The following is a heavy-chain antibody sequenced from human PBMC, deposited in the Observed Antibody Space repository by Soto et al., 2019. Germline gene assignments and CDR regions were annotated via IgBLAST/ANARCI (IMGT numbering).Heavy chain of an antibody. V-gene: IGHV3-7*03. CDR3: ARSNTVTQNPYYYYYYGMDV. CDR2: IKQDGSEK. CDR1: GFTFSSYW. Sequence: EVPLVESGGGLVQPGGSLRLSCAASGFTFSSYWMSWVRQAPGKGLEWVANIKQDGSEKYYVDSVKGRFTISRDNAKSSLYLQMSSLRAEDTAVYYCARSNTVTQNPYYYYYYGMDVWVQGTTVTVSS. D-gene: IGHD4-17*01. J-gene: IGHJ6*02.